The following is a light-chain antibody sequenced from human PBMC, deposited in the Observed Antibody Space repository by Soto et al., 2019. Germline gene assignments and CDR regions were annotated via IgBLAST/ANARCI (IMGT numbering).Light chain of an antibody. CDR3: TSYASGSSHVV. V-gene: IGLV2-14*01. Sequence: QSALTQPASVSGSPGQSITLSCTGTSSDIGGYDYVSWYRRHPGKAPKLIIYDVNNRPSGVSNRFSGSKSGNTASLTISGLQAEDEADYYCTSYASGSSHVVFGGGTKLTV. CDR1: SSDIGGYDY. CDR2: DVN. J-gene: IGLJ2*01.